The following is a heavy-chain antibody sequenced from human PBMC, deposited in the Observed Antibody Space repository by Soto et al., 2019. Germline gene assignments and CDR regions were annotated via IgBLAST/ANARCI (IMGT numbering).Heavy chain of an antibody. CDR3: ARVGGGYYYDSSGYYPFDY. V-gene: IGHV1-18*01. J-gene: IGHJ4*02. D-gene: IGHD3-22*01. CDR1: GYTFTSYG. CDR2: ISAYNGNT. Sequence: QVQLVQSGAEVKKPGASVKVSCKASGYTFTSYGISWVRQAPGQGLEWMGWISAYNGNTNYAQKLQGRVTMTTDTSPSTAYMELRSLRSDDTAVYCCARVGGGYYYDSSGYYPFDYWGQGTLVTVSS.